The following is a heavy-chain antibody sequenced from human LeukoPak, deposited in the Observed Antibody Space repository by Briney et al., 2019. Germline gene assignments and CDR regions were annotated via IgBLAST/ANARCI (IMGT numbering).Heavy chain of an antibody. CDR3: ARSHGPGAPVDY. Sequence: GSLKISCRGSGCGFTSYWIGWVRQVPGKGLEWVGGIYPGDSDTRYSPSFQGHVTISAERSISTAYLQWSSLKASDTAMYYCARSHGPGAPVDYWGQGTLVTASS. D-gene: IGHD7-27*01. CDR1: GCGFTSYW. J-gene: IGHJ4*02. CDR2: IYPGDSDT. V-gene: IGHV5-51*01.